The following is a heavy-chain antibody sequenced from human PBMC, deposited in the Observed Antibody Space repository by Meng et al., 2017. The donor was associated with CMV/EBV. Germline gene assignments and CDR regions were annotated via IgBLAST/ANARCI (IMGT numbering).Heavy chain of an antibody. CDR3: ARDDLEMATITSGYYYYGMDV. CDR1: GYTFTSYY. J-gene: IGHJ6*02. CDR2: INPSGGST. V-gene: IGHV1-46*01. Sequence: ASVKVSCKASGYTFTSYYMHWVRQAPGQGLEWMGIINPSGGSTSYAQKFQGRVTMTRDTSTSTVYMELSSLRSEDTAVYYCARDDLEMATITSGYYYYGMDVWGQVTTLPLSS. D-gene: IGHD5-24*01.